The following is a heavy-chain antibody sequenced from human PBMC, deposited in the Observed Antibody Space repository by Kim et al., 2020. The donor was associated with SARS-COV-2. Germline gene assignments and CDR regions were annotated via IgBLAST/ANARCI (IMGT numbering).Heavy chain of an antibody. CDR2: IYPSDSDT. Sequence: GESLKISCKGSGYSFTSYWIACVRQMPGKGLEWMGIIYPSDSDTRYSPSFQGQVTISADKSISTAYLQWSSLKASDTAMYYCARHPMGQWVGHFDHWGQGTLVTVSS. CDR3: ARHPMGQWVGHFDH. CDR1: GYSFTSYW. J-gene: IGHJ4*02. D-gene: IGHD3-10*01. V-gene: IGHV5-51*01.